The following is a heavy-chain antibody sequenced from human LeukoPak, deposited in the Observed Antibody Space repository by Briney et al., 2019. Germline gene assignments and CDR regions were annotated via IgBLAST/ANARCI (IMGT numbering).Heavy chain of an antibody. CDR3: ARSGAYGDYVDY. CDR1: GYTFTGYY. V-gene: IGHV1-2*02. D-gene: IGHD4-17*01. Sequence: ASVKVSCKASGYTFTGYYMHWVRQAPGQWLEWMGWINPNSGGTNYAQKFQGRVTMTRDTSISTAYMELSRLRSDDTAVYYCARSGAYGDYVDYWGQGTLVTVSS. CDR2: INPNSGGT. J-gene: IGHJ4*02.